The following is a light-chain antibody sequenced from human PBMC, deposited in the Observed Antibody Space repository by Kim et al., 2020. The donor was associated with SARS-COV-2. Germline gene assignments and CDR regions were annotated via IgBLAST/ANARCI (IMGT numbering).Light chain of an antibody. CDR2: TAS. V-gene: IGKV1-39*01. Sequence: ASVGDRGTITCRASQDISRYLNWYQQKPGKAPKLLIYTASSLQSGVPSRFTGSGSETDFTLTISSLQPEDFATSYCQQTYSAFRTFGQGTKVDIK. J-gene: IGKJ1*01. CDR3: QQTYSAFRT. CDR1: QDISRY.